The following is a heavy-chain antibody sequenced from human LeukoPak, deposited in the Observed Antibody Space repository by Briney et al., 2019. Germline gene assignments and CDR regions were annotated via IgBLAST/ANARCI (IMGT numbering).Heavy chain of an antibody. CDR1: GFTFDAYA. J-gene: IGHJ4*02. V-gene: IGHV3-9*01. CDR3: ARVGQFDY. CDR2: ISWNSGSI. Sequence: GGSLRLSCVASGFTFDAYAMHWVRQAPGKGLEWVSGISWNSGSIAYADSVKGRFTISRDDAKNSLYLQMNSLRAEDTAVYYCARVGQFDYWGQGTLVTVSS.